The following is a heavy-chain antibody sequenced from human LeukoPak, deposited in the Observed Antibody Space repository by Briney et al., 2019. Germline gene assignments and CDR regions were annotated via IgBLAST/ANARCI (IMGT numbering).Heavy chain of an antibody. CDR3: ARDLVGATNY. V-gene: IGHV3-30*19. D-gene: IGHD1-26*01. CDR1: GFTLSNYV. J-gene: IGHJ4*02. CDR2: ISYDGSNK. Sequence: GGSLRLSCAASGFTLSNYVMHWVRQAPGKGLEWVAVISYDGSNKYYADSVKGRFTISRDNSKNTLYLQMNSLRAEDTAVYYCARDLVGATNYWGQGTLVTVSS.